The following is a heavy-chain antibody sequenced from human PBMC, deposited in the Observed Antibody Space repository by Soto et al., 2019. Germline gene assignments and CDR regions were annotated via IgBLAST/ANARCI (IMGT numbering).Heavy chain of an antibody. J-gene: IGHJ4*02. CDR2: ISGSGGTT. CDR1: GITFSNYA. CDR3: AKFFVETWSNSGWPWSFHY. Sequence: EVQLLESGGGLVQPGRSLRLSCAASGITFSNYAMSWVRQAPGQGLDWVSAISGSGGTTYYADSVKGRFTISRDNSKNTLFLQMNSLRAEDASVYYCAKFFVETWSNSGWPWSFHYRGQGTLVTVSS. V-gene: IGHV3-23*01. D-gene: IGHD6-25*01.